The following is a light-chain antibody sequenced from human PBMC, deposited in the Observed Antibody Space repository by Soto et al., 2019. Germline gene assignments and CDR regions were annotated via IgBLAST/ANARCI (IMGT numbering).Light chain of an antibody. J-gene: IGKJ2*01. V-gene: IGKV3D-15*01. CDR3: QQYDNWPYT. Sequence: DIVLTQSPATLSVSLGDRATLSCMASQSVSSWLAWYQQKPGQAPKLLIYSASNRASGVPDRFSGSGSGTDFTLTISRLEPQDFAVYFCQQYDNWPYTFGQGTKVDIK. CDR1: QSVSSW. CDR2: SAS.